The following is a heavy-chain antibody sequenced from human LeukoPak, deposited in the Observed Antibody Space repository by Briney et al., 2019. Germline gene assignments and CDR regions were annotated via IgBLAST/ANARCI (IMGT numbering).Heavy chain of an antibody. Sequence: PGGSLRLSCAASGFTLHSYAMSWVRPARAKGLASVSAISGSGVRTCYADSVKGRFTISRDNTKNTPYLQMNSLRADDTAVYYCAKGLLTVTIPRQPFDYWGQGTLVTVSS. CDR2: ISGSGVRT. J-gene: IGHJ4*01. CDR1: GFTLHSYA. V-gene: IGHV3-23*01. CDR3: AKGLLTVTIPRQPFDY. D-gene: IGHD3-3*01.